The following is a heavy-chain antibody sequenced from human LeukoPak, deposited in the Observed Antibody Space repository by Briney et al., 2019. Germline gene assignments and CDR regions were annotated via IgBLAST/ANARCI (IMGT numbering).Heavy chain of an antibody. CDR3: AKTTTRSYYYDHTGSNLFDI. CDR1: GFTFSSYA. J-gene: IGHJ5*02. Sequence: GGSLRLSCAASGFTFSSYAMSWVRRAPGKGLAWVSTISGSGDHTYYADSVQGRFTISRDNSKNTLFLQMNGLRAEDTAIYYCAKTTTRSYYYDHTGSNLFDIWGQGTLVTVSS. CDR2: ISGSGDHT. D-gene: IGHD3-22*01. V-gene: IGHV3-23*01.